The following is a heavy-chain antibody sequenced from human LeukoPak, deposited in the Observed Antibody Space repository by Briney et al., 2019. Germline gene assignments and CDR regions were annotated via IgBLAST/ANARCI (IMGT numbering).Heavy chain of an antibody. V-gene: IGHV4-59*12. CDR2: IYYSGST. D-gene: IGHD6-19*01. CDR3: AREGGQWLERSFDH. J-gene: IGHJ4*02. CDR1: GFTFSSYS. Sequence: GSLRLSCAGAGFTFSSYSMNWVRQAPGKGLEWIGNIYYSGSTYYDPSLNSRVTISVDTAKNQFSLKLTSVTAADTAVYYCAREGGQWLERSFDHWGQGTLVTVSS.